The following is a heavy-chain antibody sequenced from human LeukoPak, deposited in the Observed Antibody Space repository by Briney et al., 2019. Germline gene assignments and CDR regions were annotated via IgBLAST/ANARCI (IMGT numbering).Heavy chain of an antibody. J-gene: IGHJ4*02. V-gene: IGHV4-39*07. CDR3: AINYYDTRKPWD. CDR1: GGSISSSSYY. Sequence: SETLSLTCTVSGGSISSSSYYWGWIRQPPGKGLEWIGSIYYSVSTYYNPSLKSRVTISIDASKNQFSLKLSSVTAADTALYYCAINYYDTRKPWDWGQGTLVTVSS. CDR2: IYYSVST. D-gene: IGHD3-22*01.